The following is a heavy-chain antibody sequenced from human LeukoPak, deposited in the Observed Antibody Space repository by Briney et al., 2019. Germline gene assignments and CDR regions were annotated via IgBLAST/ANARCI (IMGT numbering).Heavy chain of an antibody. Sequence: PSETLSLTCTVYGGSIIGYYWSWIRQPPGKGLEWIGYIYYSGSTNYNPSLKSRVTISVDTSKNQLSLKLSSVTSADTAVYYCARSSSGYSYGNFDYWGQGTLVTVSS. CDR1: GGSIIGYY. CDR2: IYYSGST. V-gene: IGHV4-59*01. J-gene: IGHJ4*02. CDR3: ARSSSGYSYGNFDY. D-gene: IGHD5-18*01.